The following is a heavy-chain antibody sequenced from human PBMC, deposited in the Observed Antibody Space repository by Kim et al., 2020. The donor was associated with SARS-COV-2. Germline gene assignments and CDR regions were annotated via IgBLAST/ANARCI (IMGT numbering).Heavy chain of an antibody. CDR1: GFTFSTFG. CDR2: IWYDGSKE. CDR3: ARDFWHCNGGSCFSLDS. D-gene: IGHD2-15*01. V-gene: IGHV3-33*01. Sequence: GGSLRLSCAASGFTFSTFGFHWVRQAPGKGLEWVTTIWYDGSKEYYVDSVKGRFTGSKDNSKNTVYLQMNNLRVDDTAVYYCARDFWHCNGGSCFSLDSWGQGTLVTVSS. J-gene: IGHJ4*02.